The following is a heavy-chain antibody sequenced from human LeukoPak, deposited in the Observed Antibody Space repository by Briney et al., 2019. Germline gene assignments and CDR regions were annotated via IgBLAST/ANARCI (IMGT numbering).Heavy chain of an antibody. Sequence: NPGGSLRLSCAASGFTFSSYAMSWVRQAPGKGLEWVGRIKSKTDGGTTDYAAPVKGRFTISRDDSKNTLYLQMNSLKTEDTAVYYCTTLYYDILTGYFPWGQGTLVTVSS. D-gene: IGHD3-9*01. CDR1: GFTFSSYA. CDR2: IKSKTDGGTT. V-gene: IGHV3-15*01. CDR3: TTLYYDILTGYFP. J-gene: IGHJ5*02.